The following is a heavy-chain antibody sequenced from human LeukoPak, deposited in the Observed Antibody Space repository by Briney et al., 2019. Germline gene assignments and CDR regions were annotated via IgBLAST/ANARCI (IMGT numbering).Heavy chain of an antibody. CDR1: GGSFSGYY. J-gene: IGHJ4*02. CDR3: ARRSQHWSGYYAYYFDY. D-gene: IGHD3-3*01. V-gene: IGHV4-34*01. CDR2: INHSGST. Sequence: SETLSLTCAVYGGSFSGYYWSWIRQPPGKGLEWIGEINHSGSTNYNPSLKSRVTISVDTSKNQFSLRLSSVTAADTAVYYCARRSQHWSGYYAYYFDYWGQGTLVTVSS.